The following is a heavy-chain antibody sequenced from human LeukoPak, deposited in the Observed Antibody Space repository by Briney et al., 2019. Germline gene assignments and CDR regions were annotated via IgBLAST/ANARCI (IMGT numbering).Heavy chain of an antibody. V-gene: IGHV3-7*01. CDR3: AKVANYYYGSKTYYFFEH. CDR1: GFIFSSYW. J-gene: IGHJ4*02. CDR2: IKQDGTEK. Sequence: TGGSLRLSCAASGFIFSSYWMSWVRQAPGKGLEWVANIKQDGTEKYYVDSVKGRFTISRDNAKNSLYLQMNSLRVEDTAVYYCAKVANYYYGSKTYYFFEHWGQGTPVTASS. D-gene: IGHD3-10*01.